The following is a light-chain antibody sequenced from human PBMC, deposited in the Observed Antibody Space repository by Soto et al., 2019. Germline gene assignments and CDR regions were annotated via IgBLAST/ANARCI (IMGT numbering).Light chain of an antibody. CDR3: CSYAGSYTLP. J-gene: IGLJ1*01. CDR1: SSDVGGYNY. V-gene: IGLV2-11*01. CDR2: DVS. Sequence: QSALTQPRSVSGSPGQSVTISCTGTSSDVGGYNYVSWYQQHPGKAPKLMIYDVSKRPSGVPDRFSSSKSGNTASLTISGLQAEDEADYYCCSYAGSYTLPFXTGTKVTVL.